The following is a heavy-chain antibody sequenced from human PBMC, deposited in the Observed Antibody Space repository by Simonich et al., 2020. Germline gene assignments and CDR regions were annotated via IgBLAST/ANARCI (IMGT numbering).Heavy chain of an antibody. CDR3: ARDLLTGDYSIRYFDL. CDR2: INPNSGGT. Sequence: QVQLVQSGAEVKKPGASVKVSCKASGYTFTGYYMHWVRQAPGQGLEWMGRINPNSGGTNDAQKVHGRVTMTRDTSISTAYMELSRLRSDDTAVYYCARDLLTGDYSIRYFDLWGRGTLVTVSS. V-gene: IGHV1-2*06. J-gene: IGHJ2*01. CDR1: GYTFTGYY. D-gene: IGHD7-27*01.